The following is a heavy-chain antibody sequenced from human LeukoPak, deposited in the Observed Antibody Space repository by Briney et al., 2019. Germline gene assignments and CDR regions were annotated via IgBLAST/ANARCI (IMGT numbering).Heavy chain of an antibody. V-gene: IGHV3-30*18. J-gene: IGHJ4*02. CDR3: AKDKLQLLILDYFDY. D-gene: IGHD4-11*01. Sequence: VRSLRLSCAASGFSFRSYGMHSVRQTPGKGLEWVAVISYDGSNKYYADSVKGRFTISRDNSKNTLYLQMNSLRPEDTAVYYCAKDKLQLLILDYFDYWGQGTLVTVSS. CDR2: ISYDGSNK. CDR1: GFSFRSYG.